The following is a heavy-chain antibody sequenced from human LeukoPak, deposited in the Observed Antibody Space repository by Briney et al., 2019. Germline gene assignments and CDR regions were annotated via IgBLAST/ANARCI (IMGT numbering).Heavy chain of an antibody. V-gene: IGHV1-2*02. J-gene: IGHJ3*02. CDR1: GYTFTGYY. CDR2: INPNSGGT. Sequence: RASVTVSCKASGYTFTGYYMHWVRQAPGQGLEWMGWINPNSGGTNYAQKFQGRVTMTRDTSISTAYMEMSRLRSDDTAVYYCARNLWFGESSDAFDMWGQGTMVTVSS. D-gene: IGHD3-10*01. CDR3: ARNLWFGESSDAFDM.